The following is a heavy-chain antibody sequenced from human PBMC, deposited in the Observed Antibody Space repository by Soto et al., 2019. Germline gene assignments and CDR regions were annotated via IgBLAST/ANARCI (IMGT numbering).Heavy chain of an antibody. D-gene: IGHD2-15*01. CDR2: IQSGGPT. Sequence: EVHLVESGGGLVQPGGSLRLSCAASGFTVSSKYMSWVRQAPGKGLEWVSLIQSGGPTYYAHSVKVRFTISRDTSENTLHLQIDSMRAEDTAVYYCARDDVLCDGGRCYGVPLALLGKGTTVTVSS. J-gene: IGHJ6*04. V-gene: IGHV3-66*01. CDR1: GFTVSSKY. CDR3: ARDDVLCDGGRCYGVPLAL.